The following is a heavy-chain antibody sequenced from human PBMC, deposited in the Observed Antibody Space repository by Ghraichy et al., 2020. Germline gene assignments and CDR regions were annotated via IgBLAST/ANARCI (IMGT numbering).Heavy chain of an antibody. CDR3: AIGGQEYSDYDLTDDTFDI. CDR1: GGTFSSYT. J-gene: IGHJ3*02. V-gene: IGHV1-69*13. Sequence: SVKVSCKASGGTFSSYTLSWVRQAPGQGLEWMGGIIPLFNTSNYARNFQGRVMITADESTSTAYMELSSLRSEDTAVYYCAIGGQEYSDYDLTDDTFDIWGQGTLVTVSS. D-gene: IGHD5-12*01. CDR2: IIPLFNTS.